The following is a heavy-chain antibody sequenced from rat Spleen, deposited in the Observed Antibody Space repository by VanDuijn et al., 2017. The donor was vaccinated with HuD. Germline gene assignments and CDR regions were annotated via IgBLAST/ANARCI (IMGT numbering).Heavy chain of an antibody. V-gene: IGHV3-1*01. J-gene: IGHJ3*01. CDR3: ARYRTGVDYFDY. CDR1: GYSITRNY. D-gene: IGHD4-2*01. CDR2: ISYSGST. Sequence: EVQLQESGPGLVKPSQSLSLTCSVTGYSITRNYWGWIRKFPRNKMEWMGYISYSGSTNYNPSLKSRISITRDTSKNQFFLQLNSVTTEDTATYYCARYRTGVDYFDYWGQGTLVTVSS.